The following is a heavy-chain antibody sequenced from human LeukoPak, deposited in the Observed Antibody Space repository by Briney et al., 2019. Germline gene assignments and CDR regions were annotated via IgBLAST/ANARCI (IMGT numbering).Heavy chain of an antibody. CDR1: GFSFSNSG. Sequence: PGRSLRLSCAASGFSFSNSGMHWVRQAPGKGLEWVAFIRYDGSNKYYADSVKGRFTISRDNSKNTLYLQMNSLRAEDTAVYYCAKDPGRYSYYWGQGTLVTVSS. V-gene: IGHV3-30*02. CDR3: AKDPGRYSYY. CDR2: IRYDGSNK. D-gene: IGHD1-26*01. J-gene: IGHJ4*02.